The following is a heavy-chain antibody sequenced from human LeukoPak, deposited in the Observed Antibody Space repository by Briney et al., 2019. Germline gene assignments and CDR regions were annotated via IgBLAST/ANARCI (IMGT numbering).Heavy chain of an antibody. CDR2: ISAYNGDT. J-gene: IGHJ3*02. D-gene: IGHD1-1*01. V-gene: IGHV1-18*01. Sequence: ASVKVSCKASGYTFSSYGISRVRQAPGQGLEWMGWISAYNGDTDYAQKLQGRVTMTTDTSTSAAYMELRSLRSDDTAVYYCARKGTAQAFDIWGQGTMVTVSS. CDR1: GYTFSSYG. CDR3: ARKGTAQAFDI.